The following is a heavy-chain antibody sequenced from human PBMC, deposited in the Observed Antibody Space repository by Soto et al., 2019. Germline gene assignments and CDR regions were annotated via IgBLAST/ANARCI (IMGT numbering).Heavy chain of an antibody. CDR1: GFTLRDYY. J-gene: IGHJ4*02. D-gene: IGHD3-3*01. V-gene: IGHV3-11*01. Sequence: QVQLVESGGGLVKPGGSLRLSCAASGFTLRDYYMSWIRQAPGKGLEWVSYISSSGETIYYADSVKGRFTISRDSAKNSLSLQMNSLRAEDTAGYYCAGDSWVFGVDYWGQGSLVTVSS. CDR3: AGDSWVFGVDY. CDR2: ISSSGETI.